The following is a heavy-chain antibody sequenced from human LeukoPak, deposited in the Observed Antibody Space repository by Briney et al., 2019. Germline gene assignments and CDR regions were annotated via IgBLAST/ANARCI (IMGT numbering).Heavy chain of an antibody. CDR2: INHSGST. CDR1: GGSFSGYY. Sequence: SETLSLTCAVYGGSFSGYYWSWIRQPPGKGLEWIGEINHSGSTNYNPSLKSRVTISVDTSKNQFSLKLSSVTAADTAVYYCARQIAAAAARPGIAVAGRRYFDYWGQGTLVTVSS. D-gene: IGHD6-19*01. CDR3: ARQIAAAAARPGIAVAGRRYFDY. V-gene: IGHV4-34*01. J-gene: IGHJ4*02.